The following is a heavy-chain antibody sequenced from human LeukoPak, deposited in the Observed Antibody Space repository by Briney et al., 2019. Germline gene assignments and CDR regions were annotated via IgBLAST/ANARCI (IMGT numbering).Heavy chain of an antibody. CDR3: ARGTGWPLFDY. Sequence: SQTLSLTCAISGDSVSRTNIAWNWIRQSPSRGLEWLGRTYYRSKWYNDYAVSVISRITINPDTSKNRFSLHLNSVTPEDTGVYYCARGTGWPLFDYWGQGTLVTVSS. CDR2: TYYRSKWYN. V-gene: IGHV6-1*01. J-gene: IGHJ4*02. D-gene: IGHD6-19*01. CDR1: GDSVSRTNIA.